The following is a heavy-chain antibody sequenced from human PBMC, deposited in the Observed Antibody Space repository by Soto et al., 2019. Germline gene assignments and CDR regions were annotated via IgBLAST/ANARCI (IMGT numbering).Heavy chain of an antibody. CDR3: ARLLDIVVVPASGDWFDP. D-gene: IGHD2-2*03. CDR1: GFTFSSYS. Sequence: EVQLVESGGGLVKPGGSLRLSCAASGFTFSSYSMNWVRQAPGKGLEWVSSISSSSRYIYYADSVKGRFTISRDNAKNSLYLQMNSLRAEDTAVYYCARLLDIVVVPASGDWFDPWGQGTLVTVSS. CDR2: ISSSSRYI. V-gene: IGHV3-21*01. J-gene: IGHJ5*02.